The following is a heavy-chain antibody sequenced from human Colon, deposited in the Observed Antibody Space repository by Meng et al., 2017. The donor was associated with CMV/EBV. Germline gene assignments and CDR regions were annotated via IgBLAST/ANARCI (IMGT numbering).Heavy chain of an antibody. Sequence: GESLKISCAASGFTFSSYSMNWVRQAPGKGLEWVSAISGSGGSTYYADSVKGRFTISRDNSKNTLYLQMNSLRAEDTAVYYCEQGLNDYWGQGTLVTVSS. CDR2: ISGSGGST. J-gene: IGHJ4*02. V-gene: IGHV3-23*01. CDR1: GFTFSSYS. D-gene: IGHD1/OR15-1a*01. CDR3: EQGLNDY.